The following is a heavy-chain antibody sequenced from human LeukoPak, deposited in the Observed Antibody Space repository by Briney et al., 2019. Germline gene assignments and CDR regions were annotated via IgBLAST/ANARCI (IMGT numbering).Heavy chain of an antibody. Sequence: SETLSLTCTVSNYSISSGYYWGWIRQPPGQGLEWIANIYYSGTTYYNPSLKSRVTMSVDTSKNQFSLKLSSVTAADTAVYYCASVDTGMVTYFDYWSQGTLVTVSS. CDR2: IYYSGTT. CDR1: NYSISSGYY. D-gene: IGHD5-18*01. J-gene: IGHJ4*02. V-gene: IGHV4-38-2*02. CDR3: ASVDTGMVTYFDY.